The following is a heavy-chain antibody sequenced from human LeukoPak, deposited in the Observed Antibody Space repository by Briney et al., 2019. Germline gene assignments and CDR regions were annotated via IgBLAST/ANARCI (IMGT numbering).Heavy chain of an antibody. D-gene: IGHD2-2*01. CDR1: GFTFSSYA. V-gene: IGHV3-23*01. CDR3: AKDRWVTDIVAVPAAKGGMDV. Sequence: PGGSLRLSCAASGFTFSSYAMSWVRQAPGKGLEWVSAISGSGGSTYYADSVKGRFTISRDNSKNTLYLQMNSLRAEDTAVYYCAKDRWVTDIVAVPAAKGGMDVWGKGTTVTVSS. CDR2: ISGSGGST. J-gene: IGHJ6*04.